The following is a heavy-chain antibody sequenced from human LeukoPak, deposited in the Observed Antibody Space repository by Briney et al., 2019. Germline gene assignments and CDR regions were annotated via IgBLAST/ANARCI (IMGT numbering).Heavy chain of an antibody. CDR1: GGTFSSYA. Sequence: SVKVSCKASGGTFSSYAISWVRQAPGQGLEWMGRIIPIFGTANYAQKFQGRVTITTDESTSTAYMELSSLRSEDTAVYYCARDLNYDCWSGSPFDYWGQGTLVTVSS. CDR3: ARDLNYDCWSGSPFDY. D-gene: IGHD3-3*01. J-gene: IGHJ4*02. V-gene: IGHV1-69*05. CDR2: IIPIFGTA.